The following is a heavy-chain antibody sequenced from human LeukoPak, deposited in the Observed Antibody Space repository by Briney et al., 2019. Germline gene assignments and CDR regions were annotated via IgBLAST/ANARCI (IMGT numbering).Heavy chain of an antibody. CDR2: INHSGST. D-gene: IGHD1-26*01. CDR1: GGSFSGYY. J-gene: IGHJ4*02. Sequence: SETLSLTCAVYGGSFSGYYWSWIRQPPGKGLEWIGEINHSGSTNYNPSFKSRVTISVDTSKNQFSLKLSSVTAADTAVYYCARGQIVGATVFDYWGQGTLVTVSS. CDR3: ARGQIVGATVFDY. V-gene: IGHV4-34*01.